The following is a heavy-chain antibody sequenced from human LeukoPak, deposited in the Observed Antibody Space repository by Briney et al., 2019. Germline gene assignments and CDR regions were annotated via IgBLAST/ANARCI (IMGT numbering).Heavy chain of an antibody. CDR3: ARALRSGDYFGY. CDR2: IYSSGTT. Sequence: PSETLSLTCTVSGGFISNYYWSWIRQPAGKGLEWIGRIYSSGTTKYNPSLKSRVTISVDKSKNQFSLKLSSVTAADTAVYYCARALRSGDYFGYWGQGTLVTVSS. V-gene: IGHV4-4*07. D-gene: IGHD2-15*01. J-gene: IGHJ4*02. CDR1: GGFISNYY.